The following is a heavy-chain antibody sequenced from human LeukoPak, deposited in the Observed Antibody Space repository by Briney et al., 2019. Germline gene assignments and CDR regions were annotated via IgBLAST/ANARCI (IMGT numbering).Heavy chain of an antibody. Sequence: ASVKVSCKASGYTFTRYYVDWVRQAPGQGLEWMGVINPSGGSTSYAQKFQGRVTMTRDMSTSTVYMELSSLRSEDTAVYYCASGPDSSGYPFDYWGQGTLVTVSS. J-gene: IGHJ4*02. CDR2: INPSGGST. CDR1: GYTFTRYY. CDR3: ASGPDSSGYPFDY. V-gene: IGHV1-46*01. D-gene: IGHD3-22*01.